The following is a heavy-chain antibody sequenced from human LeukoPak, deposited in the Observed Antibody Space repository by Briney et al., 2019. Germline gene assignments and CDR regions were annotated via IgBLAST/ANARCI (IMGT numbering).Heavy chain of an antibody. CDR3: ARAQYSSGWVPSPIDY. J-gene: IGHJ4*02. CDR1: GGSISSGGYY. D-gene: IGHD6-19*01. CDR2: IYYSGST. V-gene: IGHV4-31*03. Sequence: SQTLSLTCTVSGGSISSGGYYWSWIRQHPGKGLEWIGYIYYSGSTYYNPSLKSRVTISVDTSKNQFSLNLSSVTAADTAVYYCARAQYSSGWVPSPIDYWGQGTLVTVSS.